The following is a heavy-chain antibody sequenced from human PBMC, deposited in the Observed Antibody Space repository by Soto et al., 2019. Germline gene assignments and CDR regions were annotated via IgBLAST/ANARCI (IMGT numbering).Heavy chain of an antibody. CDR3: AHIVVAGLGYYFDH. J-gene: IGHJ4*02. V-gene: IGHV2-5*02. D-gene: IGHD6-19*01. CDR1: GFSLSSTRMA. CDR2: IYWDDDK. Sequence: QITLKESGPPLVKPTQTLTLTCTFSGFSLSSTRMAVGWIRQPPGKALEWLALIYWDDDKRYSPFLKSRLTITKDTSKNQVVLTMSNMDPVDTARYYCAHIVVAGLGYYFDHWGQGTLVTVSS.